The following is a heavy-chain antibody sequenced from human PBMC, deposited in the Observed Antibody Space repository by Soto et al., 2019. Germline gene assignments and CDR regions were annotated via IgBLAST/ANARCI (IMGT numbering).Heavy chain of an antibody. CDR1: GGSISSYY. CDR2: IYYSGST. J-gene: IGHJ5*02. CDR3: ARDSPYYDFRSGSQGWFDP. D-gene: IGHD3-3*01. Sequence: PSETLSLTCTVSGGSISSYYWSWIRQPPGKGLEWIGYIYYSGSTNYNPSLKSRVTISVDTSKNQFSLKLSSVTAADTAVYYCARDSPYYDFRSGSQGWFDPWGQGTLVTVSS. V-gene: IGHV4-59*01.